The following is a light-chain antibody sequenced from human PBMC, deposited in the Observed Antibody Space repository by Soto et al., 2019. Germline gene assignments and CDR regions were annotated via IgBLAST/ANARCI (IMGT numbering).Light chain of an antibody. Sequence: EIVLTQSPGTLSLSPGERATLSCRASQSVSSSYLAWYQQKAGQPPRLLIYGASSRATGIPDWFSGRGSGTDFTLTINRMEPEDFAVYYCQQYGGSPPLTFGGGTKVEIK. V-gene: IGKV3-20*01. CDR2: GAS. J-gene: IGKJ4*01. CDR3: QQYGGSPPLT. CDR1: QSVSSSY.